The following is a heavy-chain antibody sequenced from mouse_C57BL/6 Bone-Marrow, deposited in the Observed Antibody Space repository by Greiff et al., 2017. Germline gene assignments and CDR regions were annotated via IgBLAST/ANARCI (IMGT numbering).Heavy chain of an antibody. CDR2: IHPNSGST. Sequence: QVQLKQPGAELVKPGASVKLSCKASGYTFTSYWMHWVKQRPGQGLEWIGMIHPNSGSTNYNEKFKSKATLTVDKSSSTAYMQLSSLTSEDSAVYYCARYYGSSYFAYWGQGTLVTVSA. D-gene: IGHD1-1*01. CDR3: ARYYGSSYFAY. V-gene: IGHV1-64*01. CDR1: GYTFTSYW. J-gene: IGHJ3*01.